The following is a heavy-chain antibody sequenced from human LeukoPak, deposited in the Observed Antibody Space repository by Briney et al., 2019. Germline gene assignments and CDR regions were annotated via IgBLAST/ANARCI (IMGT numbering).Heavy chain of an antibody. V-gene: IGHV7-4-1*02. D-gene: IGHD5-18*01. Sequence: ASVKVSCKASGYTFTSYALNRVRQAPGQRLEWMGWINTTNGNATYAQQFTGRFVFSSDTSVSTAYLQISSLKAEDTAVYYCARGGEWIQLGTDYYYYYMDVWGKGTTVTISS. J-gene: IGHJ6*03. CDR2: INTTNGNA. CDR3: ARGGEWIQLGTDYYYYYMDV. CDR1: GYTFTSYA.